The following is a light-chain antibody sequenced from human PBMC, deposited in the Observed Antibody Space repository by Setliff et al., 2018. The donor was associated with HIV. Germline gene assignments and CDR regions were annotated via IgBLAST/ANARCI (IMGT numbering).Light chain of an antibody. CDR1: ELGDKY. V-gene: IGLV3-1*01. CDR3: QAWDSSTLSYV. Sequence: SYELPQPPSVSVSPGQTASITCSGDELGDKYACWYQQKPGQAPVLVIYEDTNRPSGIPERFSGSSSGNTATLTISGTQAMDEADYYCQAWDSSTLSYVFGTGTKVTVL. CDR2: EDT. J-gene: IGLJ1*01.